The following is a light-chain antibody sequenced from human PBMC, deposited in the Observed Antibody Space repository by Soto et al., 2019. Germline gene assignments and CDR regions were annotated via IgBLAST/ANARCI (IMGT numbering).Light chain of an antibody. Sequence: QSALTQTASVSGSPGQSITISCTGTSSDVGGYNYVSWYQHHPGKAPKLMIYEVSNRPSGVSNRFSGSKSGNTASLTISGLQAEDEADYYCSSYTSYTVIFGGGTKVTVL. CDR1: SSDVGGYNY. CDR3: SSYTSYTVI. CDR2: EVS. J-gene: IGLJ2*01. V-gene: IGLV2-14*01.